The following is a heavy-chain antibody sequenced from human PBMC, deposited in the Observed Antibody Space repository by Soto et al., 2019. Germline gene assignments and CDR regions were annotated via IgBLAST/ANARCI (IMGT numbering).Heavy chain of an antibody. CDR2: ISAGNGNT. CDR3: ARDMTIVGATTFSWFDP. Sequence: ASVKVSCKASGYTFTSYGITWVRQAPGQGLEWMGWISAGNGNTKYSQKFQGRVTITRDTSASTAYMELSSLRSEDTAVYYCARDMTIVGATTFSWFDPWGQGTLVTVSS. CDR1: GYTFTSYG. D-gene: IGHD1-26*01. J-gene: IGHJ5*02. V-gene: IGHV1-18*01.